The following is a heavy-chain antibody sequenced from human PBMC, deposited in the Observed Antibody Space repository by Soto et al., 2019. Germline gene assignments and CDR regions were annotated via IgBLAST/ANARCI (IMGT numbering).Heavy chain of an antibody. CDR2: IWYDGSNK. D-gene: IGHD3-3*01. J-gene: IGHJ4*02. Sequence: GGSLRLSCAASGFTFSSYGMHWVRQAPGKGLEWVAVIWYDGSNKYCADSVKGRFTISRDNSKNTLYLQMNSLRAEDTAVYYCARDRLQIKYYDFWSGYMDYWGQGTLVTVSS. V-gene: IGHV3-33*01. CDR3: ARDRLQIKYYDFWSGYMDY. CDR1: GFTFSSYG.